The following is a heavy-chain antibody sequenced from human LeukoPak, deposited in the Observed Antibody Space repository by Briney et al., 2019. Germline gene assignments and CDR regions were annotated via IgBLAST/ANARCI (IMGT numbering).Heavy chain of an antibody. Sequence: GGSLRLSCAASGFSFSGYWMHWVRQAPGKGLVWVSRINTDGSSTTYGDSVKGRFTISRDNAKNTVYLQLSSLRAEDTAVYYCVRDRDSRGYSHFDYWGQGTLVTVSS. V-gene: IGHV3-74*01. J-gene: IGHJ4*02. CDR2: INTDGSST. CDR1: GFSFSGYW. CDR3: VRDRDSRGYSHFDY. D-gene: IGHD3-22*01.